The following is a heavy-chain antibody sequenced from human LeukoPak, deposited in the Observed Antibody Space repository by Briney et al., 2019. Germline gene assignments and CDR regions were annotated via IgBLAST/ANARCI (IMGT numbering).Heavy chain of an antibody. CDR2: IKSKTDGGTT. V-gene: IGHV3-15*01. CDR3: TTNSAAGNKYFQH. J-gene: IGHJ1*01. CDR1: GFTFSYYA. D-gene: IGHD6-13*01. Sequence: GRSLRLSCAASGFTFSYYAVHWVRQAPGKGLEWVGRIKSKTDGGTTDYAAPVKGRFTISRDDSKNTLYLQMNSLKTEDTAVYYCTTNSAAGNKYFQHWGQGTLVTVSS.